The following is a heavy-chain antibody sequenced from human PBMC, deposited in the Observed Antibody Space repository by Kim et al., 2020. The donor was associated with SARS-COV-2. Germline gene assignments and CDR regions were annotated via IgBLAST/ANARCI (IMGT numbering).Heavy chain of an antibody. D-gene: IGHD3-10*01. V-gene: IGHV1-2*02. CDR2: INPNSGGT. CDR1: GYTFTGYY. CDR3: ARASKGPMGVRGVPDY. J-gene: IGHJ4*02. Sequence: ASVKVSCKASGYTFTGYYMHWVRQAPGQGLEWMGWINPNSGGTNYAQKFQGRVTMTRDTSISTAYMELSRLRSDDTAVYYCARASKGPMGVRGVPDYWGQGTLVTVSS.